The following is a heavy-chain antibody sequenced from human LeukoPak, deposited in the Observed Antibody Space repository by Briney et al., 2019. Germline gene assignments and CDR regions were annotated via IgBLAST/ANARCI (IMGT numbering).Heavy chain of an antibody. V-gene: IGHV3-74*01. CDR1: GFTFSSYW. J-gene: IGHJ4*02. CDR2: INNDWRSA. CDR3: ARDLRTPSDTYIAIDY. Sequence: PGGTLRLSCAASGFTFSSYWMHGVRQGPAKGLVWVSRINNDWRSANYADSVKGRFTISRDNATNTLYLQMNSLRAKDTAVYYCARDLRTPSDTYIAIDYLGQGTLVTVSS. D-gene: IGHD4-23*01.